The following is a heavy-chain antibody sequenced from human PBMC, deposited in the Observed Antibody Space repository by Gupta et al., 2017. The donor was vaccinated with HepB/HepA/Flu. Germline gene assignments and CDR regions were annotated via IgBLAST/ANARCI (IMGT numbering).Heavy chain of an antibody. D-gene: IGHD3-22*01. CDR1: GFSVDSHG. CDR2: ISVSGGVG. J-gene: IGHJ4*02. V-gene: IGHV3-23*01. Sequence: EVYLLASGGGLRQPGGSLRLSCGASGFSVDSHGMNWVRQAPGKGLEWISQISVSGGVGYYADSVKGRFSISRDASKNTIYLQMNSLRAEDTAVYYCARNISSGAFDSWGQGTLVTVSS. CDR3: ARNISSGAFDS.